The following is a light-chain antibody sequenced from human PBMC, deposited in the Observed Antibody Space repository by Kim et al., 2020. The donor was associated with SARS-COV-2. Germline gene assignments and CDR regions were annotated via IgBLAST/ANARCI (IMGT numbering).Light chain of an antibody. CDR3: GTWDSSLNGLV. Sequence: QSVLMQPPSVSAAPGQKVTISCSGSSSNIGQNYVSWYQQFPGTAPKLLIYDNNKRHSGIPDRFSGSKSGTSATLGITGLQTGDEADYYCGTWDSSLNGLVFGGGTQLTVL. CDR1: SSNIGQNY. J-gene: IGLJ2*01. CDR2: DNN. V-gene: IGLV1-51*01.